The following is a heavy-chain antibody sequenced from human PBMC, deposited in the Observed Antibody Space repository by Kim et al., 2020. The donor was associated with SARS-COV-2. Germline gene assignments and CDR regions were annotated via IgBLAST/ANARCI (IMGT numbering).Heavy chain of an antibody. CDR3: AKVLPFTPSAGLPWETYYYYGMAV. Sequence: GGSLRLSCAASGFTFSSYAMSWVRQAPGKGLEWVSAISGSGGSTYYADSVKGRFTISRDNSKNTLYLQMNSLRAEDTAVYYCAKVLPFTPSAGLPWETYYYYGMAVCGQGATVTVSS. J-gene: IGHJ6*02. CDR2: ISGSGGST. D-gene: IGHD1-26*01. V-gene: IGHV3-23*01. CDR1: GFTFSSYA.